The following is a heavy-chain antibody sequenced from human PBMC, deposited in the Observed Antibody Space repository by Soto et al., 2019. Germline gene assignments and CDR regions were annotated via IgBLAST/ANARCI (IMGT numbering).Heavy chain of an antibody. CDR1: GGSISRYY. J-gene: IGHJ5*02. V-gene: IGHV4-59*01. Sequence: SETLSLTCTVYGGSISRYYWSWIRQPPGKGLEWIGYIYYSGSTNYNPSLKSRVTISVDTSKNQFSLKLSSVTAADTAVYYCARDPGSGSYYGWFDPWGQGTLVTVS. CDR2: IYYSGST. CDR3: ARDPGSGSYYGWFDP. D-gene: IGHD3-10*01.